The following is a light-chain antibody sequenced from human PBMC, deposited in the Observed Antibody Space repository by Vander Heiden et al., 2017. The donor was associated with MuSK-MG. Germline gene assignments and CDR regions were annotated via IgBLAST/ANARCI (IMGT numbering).Light chain of an antibody. Sequence: DIVLTQCPGTLSLSPGERATLSCRASQSVSSSYLAWYQQKPGQAPRLLIYGASSSASGIPDRFSGSGSGTDFTLTSIRLEPEDFAVYYWQQYSSSVTFGHGTKVDIK. J-gene: IGKJ3*01. V-gene: IGKV3-20*01. CDR3: QQYSSSVT. CDR1: QSVSSSY. CDR2: GAS.